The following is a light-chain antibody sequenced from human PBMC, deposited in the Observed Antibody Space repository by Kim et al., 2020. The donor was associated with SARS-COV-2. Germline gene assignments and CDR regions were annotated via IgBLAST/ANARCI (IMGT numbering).Light chain of an antibody. CDR2: EVS. CDR3: SSYTSSSNVV. Sequence: GQSVTISCTGTSRAVGSYNRVSRYQQPPGTAPNLMIYEVSNRPSGVPDRFSGSKSGNTASLTISGLQAEDEADYYCSSYTSSSNVVFGGGTQLTVL. J-gene: IGLJ2*01. V-gene: IGLV2-18*02. CDR1: SRAVGSYNR.